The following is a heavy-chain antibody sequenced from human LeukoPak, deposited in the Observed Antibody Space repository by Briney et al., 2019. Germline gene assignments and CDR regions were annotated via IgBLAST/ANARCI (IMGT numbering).Heavy chain of an antibody. Sequence: GGSLRLSCAASGFTFSSYSMNWVRQAPGKGLEWVSSISSSSSYIYYADSVKGRFTVSRDNTKNSLHLQVDSLRAEDTAVYYCARVGLLNWFDPWGQGTLVTVSS. D-gene: IGHD3-10*01. CDR3: ARVGLLNWFDP. CDR1: GFTFSSYS. J-gene: IGHJ5*02. V-gene: IGHV3-21*01. CDR2: ISSSSSYI.